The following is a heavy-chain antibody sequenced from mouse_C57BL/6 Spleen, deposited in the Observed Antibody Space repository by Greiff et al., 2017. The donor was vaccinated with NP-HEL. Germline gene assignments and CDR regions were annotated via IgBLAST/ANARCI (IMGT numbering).Heavy chain of an antibody. J-gene: IGHJ3*01. CDR3: TSNWEGAWFAY. CDR2: IDPENGDT. D-gene: IGHD4-1*01. CDR1: GFNIKDDY. Sequence: VQLQQSGAELVRPGASVKLSCTASGFNIKDDYMHWVKQRPEQGLEWIGWIDPENGDTEYASKFQGKATITADTSSNTAYLQLSSLTSEDTAVYYCTSNWEGAWFAYWGQGTLVTVSA. V-gene: IGHV14-4*01.